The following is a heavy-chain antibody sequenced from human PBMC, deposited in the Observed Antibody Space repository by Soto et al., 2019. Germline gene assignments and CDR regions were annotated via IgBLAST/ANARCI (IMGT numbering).Heavy chain of an antibody. Sequence: EVQLVESGGGLVQPGGSLRLSCAASGFTFSSYDMHWVSQATGKGLEWVSAIGTAGDTYYPGSVKGRFTISRENSKNSLYLQMNRLRAGYTAVYSCAIGNPGYSIGWYVFDYWCQGTMVTVSS. CDR2: IGTAGDT. CDR1: GFTFSSYD. CDR3: AIGNPGYSIGWYVFDY. V-gene: IGHV3-13*01. D-gene: IGHD6-19*01. J-gene: IGHJ4*02.